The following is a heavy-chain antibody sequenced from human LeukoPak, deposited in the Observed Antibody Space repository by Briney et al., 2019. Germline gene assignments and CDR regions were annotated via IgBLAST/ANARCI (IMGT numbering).Heavy chain of an antibody. CDR1: GYTFTSYA. D-gene: IGHD5-18*01. J-gene: IGHJ4*02. CDR2: INAGNGNT. V-gene: IGHV1-3*01. CDR3: ARVVGYSYGGDYYFDY. Sequence: GASVKVSCKASGYTFTSYAMHLVRQAPGQRLEWMGWINAGNGNTKYSQKFQGRVTITRDTSASTAYMELSSLRSEDTAVYYCARVVGYSYGGDYYFDYWGQGTLVTVSS.